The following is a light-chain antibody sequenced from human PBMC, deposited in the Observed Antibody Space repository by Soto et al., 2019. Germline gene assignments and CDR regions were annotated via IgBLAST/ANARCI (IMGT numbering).Light chain of an antibody. Sequence: DIQMTQSPSSLSASVGDRVTITCRASQSISSCLSWYQQKPGKAPKLLIYAASNLQSGLPSRFSCIESGTDFILPISSLLPKYFATYYCQQIYAVPVTFGQGAKVEIK. CDR3: QQIYAVPVT. J-gene: IGKJ1*01. V-gene: IGKV1-39*01. CDR1: QSISSC. CDR2: AAS.